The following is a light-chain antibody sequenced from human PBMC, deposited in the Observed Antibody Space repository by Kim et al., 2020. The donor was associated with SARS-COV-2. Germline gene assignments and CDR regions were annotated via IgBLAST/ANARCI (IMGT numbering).Light chain of an antibody. Sequence: GQSISISCTGTSRDVGGHKSVSWYQRPPGAAPKLILFDVSERPSGMSTRFSGSRSGNTAALTISGLQADDEAEYYCSSYTDSDTFVFGTGTKVTVL. V-gene: IGLV2-14*03. CDR2: DVS. J-gene: IGLJ1*01. CDR1: SRDVGGHKS. CDR3: SSYTDSDTFV.